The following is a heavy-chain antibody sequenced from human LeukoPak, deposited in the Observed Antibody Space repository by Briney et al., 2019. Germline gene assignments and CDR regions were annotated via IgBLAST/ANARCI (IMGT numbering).Heavy chain of an antibody. CDR3: ARTAARRFDY. D-gene: IGHD6-6*01. J-gene: IGHJ4*02. CDR1: GYTFPSYF. V-gene: IGHV1-46*01. CDR2: IDPTGGST. Sequence: ASVKVSCKASGYTFPSYFMHWVRQAPGQGLEWMGIIDPTGGSTTYAQKFQGRVTMTRDTSTSTVYMELSSLRSDDTAVYYCARTAARRFDYWGQGTLVTVSS.